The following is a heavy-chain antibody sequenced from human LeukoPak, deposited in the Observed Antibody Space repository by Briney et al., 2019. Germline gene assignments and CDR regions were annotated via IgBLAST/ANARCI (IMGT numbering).Heavy chain of an antibody. CDR3: ARSPTRTHCSSTSCYRTPPNY. V-gene: IGHV4-59*08. D-gene: IGHD2-2*02. CDR2: IYYSGST. J-gene: IGHJ4*02. CDR1: GGSISSYY. Sequence: PSETLSLTCTVSGGSISSYYWSWIRQPPGKGLEWIGYIYYSGSTNYNPSLKSRVTISVDTSKNQFSLKLSSVTTADTAVYYCARSPTRTHCSSTSCYRTPPNYWGQGTLVTVSS.